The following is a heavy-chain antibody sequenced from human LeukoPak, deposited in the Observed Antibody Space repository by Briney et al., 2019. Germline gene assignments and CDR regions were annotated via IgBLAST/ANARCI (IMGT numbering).Heavy chain of an antibody. J-gene: IGHJ6*04. V-gene: IGHV4-39*01. CDR1: GDSISNSSYY. CDR2: IYYSGST. D-gene: IGHD6-19*01. Sequence: SETLSLTCGVSGDSISNSSYYWGWIRQPPGKGLEWIGSIYYSGSTYYNPSLKSRVTISVDTSKNQFSLKLSSVTAADTAVYYCASLGWYDGDVWGKGTTVIVSS. CDR3: ASLGWYDGDV.